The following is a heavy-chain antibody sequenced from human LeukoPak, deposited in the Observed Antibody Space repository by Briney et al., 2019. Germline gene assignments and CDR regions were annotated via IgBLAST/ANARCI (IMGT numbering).Heavy chain of an antibody. CDR1: GYTFTGYY. Sequence: GASVKVSCKASGYTFTGYYMHWVRQAPGQGLEWMGWINPNSGGTNYAQKFQGRVTMTRDTSISTAYMELSRLRSDDTAVYYCARGPNLSYSGSYYPGDYWGQGTLVTVSS. CDR3: ARGPNLSYSGSYYPGDY. J-gene: IGHJ4*02. CDR2: INPNSGGT. D-gene: IGHD1-26*01. V-gene: IGHV1-2*02.